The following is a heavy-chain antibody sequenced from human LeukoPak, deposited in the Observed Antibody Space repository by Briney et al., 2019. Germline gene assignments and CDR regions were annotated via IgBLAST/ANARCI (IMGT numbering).Heavy chain of an antibody. CDR1: GYTFISYD. V-gene: IGHV1-8*03. CDR2: MNPNSGNT. CDR3: ARGAHITIFGVVNYYFDY. Sequence: ASVKVSCKASGYTFISYDINWVRQATGQGLEWMGWMNPNSGNTGYAQKFQGRVTITRNTSISTAYMELSSLRSEDTAVYYCARGAHITIFGVVNYYFDYWGQGTLVTVSS. J-gene: IGHJ4*02. D-gene: IGHD3-3*01.